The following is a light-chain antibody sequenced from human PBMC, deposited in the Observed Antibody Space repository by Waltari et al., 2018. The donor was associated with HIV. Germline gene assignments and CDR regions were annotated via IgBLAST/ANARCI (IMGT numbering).Light chain of an antibody. Sequence: EIQMTQSPSSLSASVGDRVTITCRESRSISTFLNWYQQKPGKAPKLLIYSASSLQSWVPSRFSGSGSGTDFTLTISSLQPEDSASYFCQQSYIAYTFGQGTKLEI. J-gene: IGKJ2*01. CDR2: SAS. V-gene: IGKV1-39*01. CDR1: RSISTF. CDR3: QQSYIAYT.